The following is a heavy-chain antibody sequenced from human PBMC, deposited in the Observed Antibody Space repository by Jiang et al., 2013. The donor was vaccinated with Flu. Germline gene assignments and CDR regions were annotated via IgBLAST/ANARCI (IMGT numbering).Heavy chain of an antibody. D-gene: IGHD6-19*01. CDR3: AREIAVAGTDWFDP. J-gene: IGHJ5*02. Sequence: ELLKPSETLSLTCTVSGGSISSYYWSWIRQPPGKGLEWIGYIYYSGSTNYNPSLKSRVTISVDTSKNQFSLKLSSVTAADTAVYYCAREIAVAGTDWFDPWGPGEPWSPSPQ. V-gene: IGHV4-59*01. CDR1: GGSISSYY. CDR2: IYYSGST.